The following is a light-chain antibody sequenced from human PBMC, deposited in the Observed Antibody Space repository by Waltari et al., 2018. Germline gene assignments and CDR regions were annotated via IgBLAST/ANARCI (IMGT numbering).Light chain of an antibody. Sequence: YDLTQPPSVSVSPGQTASVTCSGDNLGNKYPSWYQQKPGQSPPRVIYQGTKRPAGIPERISGSSSGNTATLTISGTQAMDEADYYCQAWDGNTGVFGAGTWVTVL. CDR3: QAWDGNTGV. CDR1: NLGNKY. CDR2: QGT. J-gene: IGLJ1*01. V-gene: IGLV3-1*01.